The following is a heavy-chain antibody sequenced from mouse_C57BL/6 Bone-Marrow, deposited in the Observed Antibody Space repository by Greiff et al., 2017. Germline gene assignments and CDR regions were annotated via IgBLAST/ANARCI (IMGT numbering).Heavy chain of an antibody. Sequence: QVTLKESGPGILQPSQTLSLTCSFSGFSLSTFGMGVGWIRQPSGKGLEWLAHIWWDDDTYYNPALKSRLTISKDTSKNQVFLKSANVDTADTATYNCARMGITTVVDAMDYWGQGTSVTVSS. V-gene: IGHV8-8*01. CDR1: GFSLSTFGMG. CDR3: ARMGITTVVDAMDY. J-gene: IGHJ4*01. D-gene: IGHD1-1*01. CDR2: IWWDDDT.